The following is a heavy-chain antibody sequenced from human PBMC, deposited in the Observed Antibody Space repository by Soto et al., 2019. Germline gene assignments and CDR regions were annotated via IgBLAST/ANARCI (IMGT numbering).Heavy chain of an antibody. J-gene: IGHJ6*02. CDR1: GYTLTELS. D-gene: IGHD2-21*02. CDR2: FDPEDGET. V-gene: IGHV1-24*01. Sequence: ASVKVSCKVSGYTLTELSMHWVRQAPGKGLEWMGGFDPEDGETIYAQKFQGRVTMTEDTSTDTAYMELSSLRSEDTAVYYCASFGTVVTPLFYYYGMDVWGQGTTVTVSS. CDR3: ASFGTVVTPLFYYYGMDV.